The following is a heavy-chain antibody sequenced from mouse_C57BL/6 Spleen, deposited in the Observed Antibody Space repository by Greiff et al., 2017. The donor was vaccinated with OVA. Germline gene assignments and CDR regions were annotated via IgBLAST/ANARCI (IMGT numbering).Heavy chain of an antibody. D-gene: IGHD1-1*01. CDR2: ISSGSSTI. V-gene: IGHV5-17*01. CDR3: ARLGSSYDYFDY. J-gene: IGHJ2*01. CDR1: GFTFSDYG. Sequence: DVHLVESGGGLVKPGGSLKLSCAASGFTFSDYGMHWVRQAPEKGLEWVAYISSGSSTIYYADTVKGRFTISRDNAKNTLFLQMTSLRSEDTAMYYCARLGSSYDYFDYWGQGTTLTVSS.